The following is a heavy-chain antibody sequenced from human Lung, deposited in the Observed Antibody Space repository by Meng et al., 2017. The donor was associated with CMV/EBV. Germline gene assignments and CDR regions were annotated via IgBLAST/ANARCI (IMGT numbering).Heavy chain of an antibody. CDR3: ARQASSWYYFDY. Sequence: SETLSLTCTVSGGSISSSSYYWGWIRQPPGRGLEWIGNIYYSGSTYYNPSLKSRVTISVDTSKNPFSLKLSSVTAADTAVYCCARQASSWYYFDYWGQGTLVTVSS. D-gene: IGHD6-13*01. CDR1: GGSISSSSYY. V-gene: IGHV4-39*01. J-gene: IGHJ4*02. CDR2: IYYSGST.